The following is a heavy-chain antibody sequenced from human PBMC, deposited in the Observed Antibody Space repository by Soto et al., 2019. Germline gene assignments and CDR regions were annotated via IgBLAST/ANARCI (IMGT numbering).Heavy chain of an antibody. CDR3: ARVMDYYDYMDV. Sequence: QVQLQESGPGLVKPSETLSLTCTVSGGSISSYYWSWIRQPPGKGLEWIGYIYYSGSTNYNPSLKSRVTISVDTSKNQFSLKLSSETAADTAVYYCARVMDYYDYMDVRGKGTTVTVSS. V-gene: IGHV4-59*08. CDR1: GGSISSYY. CDR2: IYYSGST. J-gene: IGHJ6*03.